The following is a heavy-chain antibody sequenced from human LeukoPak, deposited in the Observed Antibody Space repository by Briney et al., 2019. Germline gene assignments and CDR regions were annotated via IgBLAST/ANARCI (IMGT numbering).Heavy chain of an antibody. CDR2: ISGSGDYI. J-gene: IGHJ5*02. CDR3: ARDSLGTSSGWFDP. CDR1: GFTLSNYI. V-gene: IGHV3-21*01. D-gene: IGHD6-19*01. Sequence: GGSLRLSCAASGFTLSNYIINWVRQAPGKGLEWVSSISGSGDYIYYADSVKGRFTISRDNARNSLYLQMNSLRAEDTALYYCARDSLGTSSGWFDPWGQGTLVTVSS.